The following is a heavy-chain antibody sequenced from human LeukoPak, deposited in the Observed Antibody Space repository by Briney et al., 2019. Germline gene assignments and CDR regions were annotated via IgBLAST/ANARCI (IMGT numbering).Heavy chain of an antibody. D-gene: IGHD3-22*01. J-gene: IGHJ3*02. V-gene: IGHV3-21*01. CDR2: ISSSSAYI. CDR1: GFTFIAYS. CDR3: ARENFYDSSGYDAFDI. Sequence: GSLRLSCAASGFTFIAYSMNWVRQAPGKGLEWVSSISSSSAYIHYADSVEGRFTVSRDNAKNSLYLQMNSLRAEDTAAYYCARENFYDSSGYDAFDIWGQGTMVTVSS.